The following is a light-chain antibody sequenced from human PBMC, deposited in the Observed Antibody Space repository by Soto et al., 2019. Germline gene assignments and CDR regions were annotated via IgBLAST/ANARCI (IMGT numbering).Light chain of an antibody. CDR3: LSYTSSTTVV. Sequence: QSALTQPASVSGSPGQSIIISCTGTSSDIGVYNYVSWYQHHPGKAPKLMIYDVSHRPSGVSNRFSGSKSGNTASLTISGLQAEDEADYYCLSYTSSTTVVFGGGTKLTVL. CDR1: SSDIGVYNY. V-gene: IGLV2-14*03. CDR2: DVS. J-gene: IGLJ2*01.